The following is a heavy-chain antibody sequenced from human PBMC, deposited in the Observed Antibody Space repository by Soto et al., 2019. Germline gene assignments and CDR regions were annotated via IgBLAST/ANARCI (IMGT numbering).Heavy chain of an antibody. J-gene: IGHJ4*02. D-gene: IGHD3-10*01. CDR2: ISNSGRT. CDR1: GGSVRRGNYY. V-gene: IGHV4-31*03. Sequence: QVQLQESGPGLVKPSQTLSLTCTVSGGSVRRGNYYWSWIRQFPGKGLEWIGYISNSGRTHYNPSLMSRITIFVDTSKNQFFLELRSVTAAYTALYYCARADYATGSYYPDYWGQGTLVTVSS. CDR3: ARADYATGSYYPDY.